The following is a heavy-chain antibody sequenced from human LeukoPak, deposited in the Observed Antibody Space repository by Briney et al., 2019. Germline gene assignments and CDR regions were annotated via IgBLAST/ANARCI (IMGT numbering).Heavy chain of an antibody. J-gene: IGHJ4*02. Sequence: PSQTLSLTCAVSGGSISSGGYSWSWIRQPPGKGLERIGYIYHSGSTYYNPSLKSRVTISVDRSKNQFSLKLSSVTAADTAVYYCARESIFGVVTVFDYWGQGTLVTVSS. V-gene: IGHV4-30-2*01. CDR1: GGSISSGGYS. CDR2: IYHSGST. D-gene: IGHD3-3*01. CDR3: ARESIFGVVTVFDY.